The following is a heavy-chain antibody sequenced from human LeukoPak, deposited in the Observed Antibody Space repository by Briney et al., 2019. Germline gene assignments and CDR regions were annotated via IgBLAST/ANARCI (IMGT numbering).Heavy chain of an antibody. CDR3: ASATDIVGATHSLDAFDI. D-gene: IGHD1-26*01. Sequence: ASVKVSCKASGYTFTGYYMHWVRQAPGQGLEWMGRINLNSGGTNYAQKFQGRVTMTRDTSISTAYMELSRLRSDDTAVYYCASATDIVGATHSLDAFDIWGQGTMVTVSS. CDR2: INLNSGGT. CDR1: GYTFTGYY. V-gene: IGHV1-2*06. J-gene: IGHJ3*02.